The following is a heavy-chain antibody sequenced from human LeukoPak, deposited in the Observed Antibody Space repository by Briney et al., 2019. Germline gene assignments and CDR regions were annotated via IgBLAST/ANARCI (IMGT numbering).Heavy chain of an antibody. V-gene: IGHV3-64*01. D-gene: IGHD4-23*01. CDR2: ISSNGDST. CDR1: GYILSKLS. CDR3: ARDLPYGGNFGDY. J-gene: IGHJ4*02. Sequence: ASVKVSCKVSGYILSKLSMHWVRQAPGKGLEYVSAISSNGDSTYYANSVKGRFTISRDNSKNTLYLQMGSLRAEDMAVYYCARDLPYGGNFGDYWGQGTLVTVSS.